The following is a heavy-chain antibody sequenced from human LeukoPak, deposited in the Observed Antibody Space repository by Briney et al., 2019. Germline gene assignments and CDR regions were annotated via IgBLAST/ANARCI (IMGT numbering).Heavy chain of an antibody. CDR3: AKGSTCGGDCYYFDY. V-gene: IGHV3-23*01. CDR2: ISGSGGST. Sequence: GGSLRLSCAASGFTFSSYAMNWVRQAPGKGLEWVSGISGSGGSTYYADSVKGRFTISRDNSKNTLYLQMNTLRAEDTAVYYRAKGSTCGGDCYYFDYWGQGTLVTVSS. J-gene: IGHJ4*02. CDR1: GFTFSSYA. D-gene: IGHD2-21*02.